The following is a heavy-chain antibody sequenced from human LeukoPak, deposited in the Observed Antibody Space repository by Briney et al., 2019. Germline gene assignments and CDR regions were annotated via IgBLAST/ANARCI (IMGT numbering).Heavy chain of an antibody. CDR3: ARRGTYSGGFTY. V-gene: IGHV4-61*01. Sequence: SETLSLTCTVSGGSISSSSYYWSWIRQPPGKGLEWIGYIYNSGSTNYNPSLTSRVTISVDTSKNQFSLKLSSVTAADTAFYYCARRGTYSGGFTYWGQGTLVTVSS. D-gene: IGHD3-10*01. J-gene: IGHJ4*02. CDR2: IYNSGST. CDR1: GGSISSSSYY.